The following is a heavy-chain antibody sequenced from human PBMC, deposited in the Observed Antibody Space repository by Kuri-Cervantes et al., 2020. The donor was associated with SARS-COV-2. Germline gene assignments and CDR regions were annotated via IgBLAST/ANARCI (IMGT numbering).Heavy chain of an antibody. Sequence: SETLSLTCTVSGGSIGSHYWSWIRQPPGKGLEWIGYIYYSGSTNYNPSLKSRVTISVDTSKNQFSLKLSSVTAADTAVYYCARGIVGATGEYYFDYWGQGTLVTVSS. V-gene: IGHV4-59*11. CDR3: ARGIVGATGEYYFDY. D-gene: IGHD1-26*01. J-gene: IGHJ4*02. CDR2: IYYSGST. CDR1: GGSIGSHY.